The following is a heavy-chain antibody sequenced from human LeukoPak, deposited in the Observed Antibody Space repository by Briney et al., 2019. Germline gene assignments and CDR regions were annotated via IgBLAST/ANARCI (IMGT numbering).Heavy chain of an antibody. V-gene: IGHV4-30-4*01. D-gene: IGHD4-17*01. J-gene: IGHJ4*02. CDR2: IYYSGST. Sequence: SQTLSLTCTVSGGSISSGDYYWSWIRQPPGKGLEWIGYIYYSGSTYYNPSLKSRVTISVDTSKNQFSLKLSSVTAADTAVYYCARVFDYGDGERPQYYFDYWGQGTLVTVSS. CDR3: ARVFDYGDGERPQYYFDY. CDR1: GGSISSGDYY.